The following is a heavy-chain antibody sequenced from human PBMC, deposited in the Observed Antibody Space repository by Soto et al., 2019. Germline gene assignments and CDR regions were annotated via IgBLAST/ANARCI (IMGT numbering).Heavy chain of an antibody. V-gene: IGHV4-59*01. CDR1: GASISSYY. CDR2: IYYSGST. J-gene: IGHJ4*02. CDR3: ARVGIMITYGGVIYPHYFDY. Sequence: PSETLSLTCSVSGASISSYYWSGIRQPTGKGLEWIWYIYYSGSTNYNPALKSRVTISVDTSKNHFSLNLSSVTAADTAVYYCARVGIMITYGGVIYPHYFDYWGQGTLVTVSS. D-gene: IGHD3-16*02.